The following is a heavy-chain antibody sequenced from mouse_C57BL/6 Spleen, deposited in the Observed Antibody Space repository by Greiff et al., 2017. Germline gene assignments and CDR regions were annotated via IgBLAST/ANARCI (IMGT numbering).Heavy chain of an antibody. D-gene: IGHD2-1*01. CDR1: GFSLTSYG. CDR3: ARRMIYYDYAMDY. J-gene: IGHJ4*01. CDR2: IWSGGST. Sequence: QVQLKESGPGLVQPSQSLSITCTVSGFSLTSYGVHWVRQSPGKGLEWLGAIWSGGSTDYNAAFISRLSISKDNSKSQVFFKMNSLQADDTAIYYCARRMIYYDYAMDYWGQGTSVTVSS. V-gene: IGHV2-2*01.